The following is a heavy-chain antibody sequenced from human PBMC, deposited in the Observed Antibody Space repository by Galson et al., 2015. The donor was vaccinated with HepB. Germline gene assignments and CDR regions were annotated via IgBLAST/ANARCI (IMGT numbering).Heavy chain of an antibody. CDR2: ISTTSDNK. CDR3: TRIALSGSYWYFDY. D-gene: IGHD1-26*01. CDR1: GFNFSTYT. J-gene: IGHJ4*02. V-gene: IGHV3-48*01. Sequence: SLRLSCAASGFNFSTYTMNWVRQAPGKGLEWISYISTTSDNKFSADSVKGRFIISRDNAKNLLYLQMNSLRAEDTAVYYCTRIALSGSYWYFDYWGQGSLVTVSS.